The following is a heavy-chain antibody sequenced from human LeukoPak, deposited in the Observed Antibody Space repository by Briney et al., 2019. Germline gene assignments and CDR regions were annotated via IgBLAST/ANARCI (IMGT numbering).Heavy chain of an antibody. J-gene: IGHJ5*02. CDR1: GDSISLYY. CDR3: ARDRGWFDP. V-gene: IGHV4-4*07. CDR2: FYTSGTT. Sequence: PSETLSLTCTVSGDSISLYYWSWIRQPAGKGLEWIGRFYTSGTTNYNPSLKSRVTMSVDTSKNHFSLRLASVTAADTAVYYCARDRGWFDPWGQGTLVTVSS.